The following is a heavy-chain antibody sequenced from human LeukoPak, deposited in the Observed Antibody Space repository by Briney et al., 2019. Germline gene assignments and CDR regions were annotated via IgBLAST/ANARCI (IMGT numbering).Heavy chain of an antibody. V-gene: IGHV3-74*01. CDR1: GFTFSNFW. CDR2: INVDGTTS. D-gene: IGHD2/OR15-2a*01. Sequence: GGSVRLSCSVSGFTFSNFWMDWVRHAPGKGLVWVSTINVDGTTSGGADSVKGRFTISRDNAKNTLYLQMNSLRAEDTAMYYCARNLGFYTFDSWGQEPLVSVSS. J-gene: IGHJ4*01. CDR3: ARNLGFYTFDS.